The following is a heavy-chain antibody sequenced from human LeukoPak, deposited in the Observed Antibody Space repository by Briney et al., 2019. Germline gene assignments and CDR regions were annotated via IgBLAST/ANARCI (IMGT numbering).Heavy chain of an antibody. CDR2: INWNGGST. V-gene: IGHV3-20*04. D-gene: IGHD6-6*01. CDR1: GFTFDDYG. Sequence: GGSLRLSCAAPGFTFDDYGMSWVRQAPGKGLEWVSGINWNGGSTGYADSVKGRFTISRDNAKNSLYLQMNSLRAEDTALYYCARDARSSGGYYYYMDVWGKGTTVTVSS. CDR3: ARDARSSGGYYYYMDV. J-gene: IGHJ6*03.